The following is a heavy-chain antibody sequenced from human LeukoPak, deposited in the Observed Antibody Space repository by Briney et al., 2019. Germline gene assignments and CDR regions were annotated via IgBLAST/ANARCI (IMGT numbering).Heavy chain of an antibody. D-gene: IGHD1-14*01. J-gene: IGHJ3*02. CDR3: ARQSYNPDAFDI. CDR1: GGSISSNNYY. V-gene: IGHV4-39*01. CDR2: IYYSGST. Sequence: PSETLSLTCTVSGGSISSNNYYWGWISQPPGKGLEWIGNIYYSGSTYYNPSLKSRVTISVDTSKNQFSLKLSSVTAADTAVYYCARQSYNPDAFDIWGQGTMVTVSS.